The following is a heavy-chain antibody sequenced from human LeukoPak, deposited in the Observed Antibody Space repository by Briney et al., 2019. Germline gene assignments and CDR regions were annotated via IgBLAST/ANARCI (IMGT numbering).Heavy chain of an antibody. J-gene: IGHJ4*02. CDR2: IDWDDDK. D-gene: IGHD3-3*01. CDR3: ARSSRFLEWLLLDY. CDR1: GFSLSTSGMC. Sequence: ESGPTLVNPTQTLTLTCTFSGFSLSTSGMCVSWIRQPPGKALEWLARIDWDDDKYYSTSLKTRLTISKDTSKNQVVLTMTNMDPVDTATYSCARSSRFLEWLLLDYWGQGTLVTVSS. V-gene: IGHV2-70*11.